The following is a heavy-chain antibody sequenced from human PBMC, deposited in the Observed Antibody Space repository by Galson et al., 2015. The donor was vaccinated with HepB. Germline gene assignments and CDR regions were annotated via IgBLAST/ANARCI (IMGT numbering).Heavy chain of an antibody. CDR3: ARDQGGSYYKVFDY. J-gene: IGHJ4*02. CDR2: ISSSSSYI. V-gene: IGHV3-21*01. CDR1: GFTFSSYS. Sequence: SLRLSCAASGFTFSSYSMNWVRQAPGKGLEWVSSISSSSSYIYYADSVKGRFTISRDNAKNSLYLQMNSLRAEDTAVYYCARDQGGSYYKVFDYWGQGTLVTVSS. D-gene: IGHD1-26*01.